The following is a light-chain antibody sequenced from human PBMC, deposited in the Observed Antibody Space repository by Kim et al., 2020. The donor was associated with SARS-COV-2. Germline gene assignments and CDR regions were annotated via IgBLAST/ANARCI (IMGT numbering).Light chain of an antibody. J-gene: IGLJ2*01. V-gene: IGLV3-1*01. Sequence: SVAPVQTASITCSGDKLGDKYACWYQQKPGQSPVVVIHQDSKRPSGIPERFSGSNSGNTATLTISGTQAMDEADYYCQAWDSSTVVFGGGTQLTVL. CDR3: QAWDSSTVV. CDR1: KLGDKY. CDR2: QDS.